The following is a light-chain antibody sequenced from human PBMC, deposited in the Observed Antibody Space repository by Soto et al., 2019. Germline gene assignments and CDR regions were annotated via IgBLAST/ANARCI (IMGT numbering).Light chain of an antibody. CDR2: DAS. CDR1: ESVFGY. J-gene: IGKJ5*01. V-gene: IGKV3-11*01. CDR3: QQRYRWPPIT. Sequence: EVVLTQSPATLSLSPGERATLSCRASESVFGYLAWYQHKPGQAPRLLIYDASNRATGVPARFSGSGSGTAFTLTISSLEPEDFAVHYCQQRYRWPPITFGQGTRLDNK.